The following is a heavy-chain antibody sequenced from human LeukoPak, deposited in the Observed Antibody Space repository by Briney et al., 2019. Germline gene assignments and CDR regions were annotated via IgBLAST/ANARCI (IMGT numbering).Heavy chain of an antibody. CDR3: ARRDYGGNFDY. V-gene: IGHV1-2*06. D-gene: IGHD4-23*01. CDR2: INPNSGGT. J-gene: IGHJ4*02. Sequence: ASVNVSCKASGYTFTGYYMHWVRQAPGQGLEWMGRINPNSGGTNYAQKFQGRVTMTRDTSISTAYMELSRLRSDDTAVYYCARRDYGGNFDYWGQGTLVTVSS. CDR1: GYTFTGYY.